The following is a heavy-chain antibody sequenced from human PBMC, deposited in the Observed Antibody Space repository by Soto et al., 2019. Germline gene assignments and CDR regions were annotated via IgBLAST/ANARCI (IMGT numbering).Heavy chain of an antibody. CDR3: AKSSGSQYYYYYYMDV. CDR1: GFTFSSYA. D-gene: IGHD5-18*01. J-gene: IGHJ6*03. CDR2: ITGSGGST. Sequence: PGGSLRLSCAASGFTFSSYAMTWVRQAPGKGLEWVSTITGSGGSTYYADSVKGRFTISRDNSKNTLFLQMNSLRAEDTAVFYCAKSSGSQYYYYYYMDVWGKGTTVTVSS. V-gene: IGHV3-23*01.